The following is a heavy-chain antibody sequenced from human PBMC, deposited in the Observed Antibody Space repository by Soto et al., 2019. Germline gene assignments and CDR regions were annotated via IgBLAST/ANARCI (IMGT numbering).Heavy chain of an antibody. J-gene: IGHJ4*02. CDR3: ASGDRYCSSTSCQSGFDY. D-gene: IGHD2-2*01. CDR1: GYTFTSYG. Sequence: QVQLVQSGAEVKKPGASVKVSCKASGYTFTSYGISWVRQAPGQGLEWMGWISAYNGNTNYAQKLQGRVTMTTDTSTSTAYMELRSLRSDDTAVYYCASGDRYCSSTSCQSGFDYWGQGTLVTVSS. V-gene: IGHV1-18*01. CDR2: ISAYNGNT.